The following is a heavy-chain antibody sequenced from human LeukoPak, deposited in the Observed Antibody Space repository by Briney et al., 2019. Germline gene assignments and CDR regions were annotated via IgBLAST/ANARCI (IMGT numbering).Heavy chain of an antibody. CDR3: ARVKDKSNWFDP. CDR1: GYTFTGYY. Sequence: SVKVSCKASGYTFTGYYMHWVRQAPGQGLEWMGGIIPIFGTANYAQKFQGRVTITADKSTSTAYMELSSLRSEDTAVYYCARVKDKSNWFDPWGQGTLVTVSS. J-gene: IGHJ5*02. CDR2: IIPIFGTA. V-gene: IGHV1-69*06.